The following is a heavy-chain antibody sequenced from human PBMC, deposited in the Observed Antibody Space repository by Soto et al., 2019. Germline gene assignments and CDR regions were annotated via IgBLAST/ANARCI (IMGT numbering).Heavy chain of an antibody. CDR1: GGSFSGYY. CDR2: INHSGST. V-gene: IGHV4-34*01. D-gene: IGHD3-22*01. CDR3: ARTGGVVVITNYFDY. Sequence: ETLSLTCAVYGGSFSGYYWSWIRRPPGKGLEWIGEINHSGSTNYNPSLKSRVTISVDTSKNQFSLKLSSVTAADTAVYYCARTGGVVVITNYFDYWGQGTLVTVSS. J-gene: IGHJ4*02.